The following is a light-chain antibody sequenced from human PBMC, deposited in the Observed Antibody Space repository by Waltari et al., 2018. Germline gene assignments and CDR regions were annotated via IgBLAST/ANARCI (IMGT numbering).Light chain of an antibody. CDR3: CSYAGTITPYV. V-gene: IGLV2-23*01. CDR1: SSDVGSYNL. CDR2: EAN. Sequence: QSALTQPASVSGSPGQSVTISCTGTSSDVGSYNLVSWYQHHPGKAPKVMIYEANKRPAGVSNRFSCSKSGITASLTISWLQAEDEADYYCCSYAGTITPYVFGSGTKVTVL. J-gene: IGLJ1*01.